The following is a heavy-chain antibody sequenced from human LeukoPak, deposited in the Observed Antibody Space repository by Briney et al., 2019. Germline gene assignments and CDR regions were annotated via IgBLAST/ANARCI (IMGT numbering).Heavy chain of an antibody. CDR2: IYYSGST. CDR3: ASLDSRTTGFDY. J-gene: IGHJ4*02. V-gene: IGHV4-39*07. Sequence: SETLSLTCTVSGGSISSSSYYWGWIRQPPGKGLEWIGSIYYSGSTYYNPSLKSRVTISVDTSKNQFSLKLSSVTAADTAVYYCASLDSRTTGFDYWGQGTLVTVSS. D-gene: IGHD4-11*01. CDR1: GGSISSSSYY.